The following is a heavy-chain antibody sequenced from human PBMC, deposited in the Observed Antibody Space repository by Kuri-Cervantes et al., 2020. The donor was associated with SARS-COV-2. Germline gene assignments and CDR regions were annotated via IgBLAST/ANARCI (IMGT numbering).Heavy chain of an antibody. CDR3: ARGLRYCSSTSCLGRWLDP. Sequence: SQTLSLTCAVYGGSFSGYYWSCIRQPPGKGLEWIGETNHSGSTNYNPSHKSRVTISVDKSKNQFSLKLSSVTAADTAVYYCARGLRYCSSTSCLGRWLDPWGQGTLVTVSS. CDR2: TNHSGST. J-gene: IGHJ5*02. D-gene: IGHD2-2*01. CDR1: GGSFSGYY. V-gene: IGHV4-34*01.